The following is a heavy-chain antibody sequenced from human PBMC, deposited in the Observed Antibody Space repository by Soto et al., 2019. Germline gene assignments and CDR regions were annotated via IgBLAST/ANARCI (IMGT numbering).Heavy chain of an antibody. D-gene: IGHD3-3*01. J-gene: IGHJ4*02. CDR1: GFTFSSYA. CDR2: ISGSGGRT. V-gene: IGHV3-23*01. Sequence: HPGGSLRLSCAASGFTFSSYAMSWVRQSPGKGLEWVSAISGSGGRTYYADSVKGRFTISRDNSKNTLYLQMNSLIVEDTAVYYCAKDIGGYYRPIDNWGQGTPVTVSS. CDR3: AKDIGGYYRPIDN.